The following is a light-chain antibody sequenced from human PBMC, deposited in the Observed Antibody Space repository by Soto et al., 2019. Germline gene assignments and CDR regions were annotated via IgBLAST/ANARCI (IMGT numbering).Light chain of an antibody. Sequence: QSVLTQPPSASATPGQRVTISCSGSSSNIGSNTVNWYQHLPGTAPKLLIYSNSQRPSGVPDRFSGSKSGTSASLAFSGLQSEDEADYYCAAWDESLNVVVFGGGTKLTVL. CDR1: SSNIGSNT. CDR3: AAWDESLNVVV. CDR2: SNS. J-gene: IGLJ2*01. V-gene: IGLV1-44*01.